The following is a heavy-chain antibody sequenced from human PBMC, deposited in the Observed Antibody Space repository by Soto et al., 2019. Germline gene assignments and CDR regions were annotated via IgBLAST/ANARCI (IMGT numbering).Heavy chain of an antibody. Sequence: PSETLSLTCTVSGGSISSYYWSWIRQPPGKGLEWIGYIYYSGSTNYNPSLKSRVTISVDTSKNQFSLKLSSVTAADTAVYYCARQGTQGAFDIWGQGTMVTVSS. CDR2: IYYSGST. V-gene: IGHV4-59*08. D-gene: IGHD1-1*01. CDR3: ARQGTQGAFDI. CDR1: GGSISSYY. J-gene: IGHJ3*02.